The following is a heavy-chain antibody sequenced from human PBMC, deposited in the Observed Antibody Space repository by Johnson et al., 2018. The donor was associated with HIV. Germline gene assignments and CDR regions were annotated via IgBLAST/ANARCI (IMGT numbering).Heavy chain of an antibody. CDR1: GFIFSSYG. CDR3: AKDFGYPRPRDAFDI. Sequence: QVQLVESGGGVVQPGGSLRLSCAASGFIFSSYGMHWVRQAPGKGLEWVAVIWYDGSNKYYADSVKGRFTISRDNSKNTLYLQMNSLRAEDTAVYYCAKDFGYPRPRDAFDIWGQGTMVTVSS. D-gene: IGHD5-12*01. J-gene: IGHJ3*02. CDR2: IWYDGSNK. V-gene: IGHV3-33*06.